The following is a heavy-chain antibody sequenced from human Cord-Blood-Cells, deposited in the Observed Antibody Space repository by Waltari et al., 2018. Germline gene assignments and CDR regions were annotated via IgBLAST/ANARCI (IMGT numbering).Heavy chain of an antibody. CDR2: IYPGDSDT. J-gene: IGHJ4*02. Sequence: WVRQMPGKGLEWMGIIYPGDSDTRYSPSFQGQVTISADKSISTAYLQWSSLKASDTAMYYCARLLSGSGSYYNYWGQGTLVTVSS. CDR3: ARLLSGSGSYYNY. V-gene: IGHV5-51*01. D-gene: IGHD3-10*01.